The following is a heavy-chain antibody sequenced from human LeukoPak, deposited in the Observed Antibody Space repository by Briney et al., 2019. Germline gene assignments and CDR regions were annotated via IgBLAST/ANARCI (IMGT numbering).Heavy chain of an antibody. D-gene: IGHD6-13*01. CDR3: ARVGPGGYSSSWYYYYYMDV. CDR2: ISSSGSTI. V-gene: IGHV3-11*01. Sequence: PGGSLRLSCAASGFTFSDYYMSWIRQAPGKGLEWVSYISSSGSTIHYADSVKGRFTISRDNAKNSLYLQMNSLRAEDTAVYYCARVGPGGYSSSWYYYYYMDVWGKGTTVTISS. J-gene: IGHJ6*03. CDR1: GFTFSDYY.